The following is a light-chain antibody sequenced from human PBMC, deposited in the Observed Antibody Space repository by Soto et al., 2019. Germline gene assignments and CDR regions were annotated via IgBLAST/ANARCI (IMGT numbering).Light chain of an antibody. CDR2: GAS. V-gene: IGKV3-15*01. Sequence: EIVLTPSPCTLALSAGERATLSCRASQSVSSNLAWYQQKPGQAPRLLIYGASTRATGIPARFSGSGSGTEFTLTISSLQSEDFAVYYCQQYNNWLITCGQGTRLEIK. CDR1: QSVSSN. J-gene: IGKJ5*01. CDR3: QQYNNWLIT.